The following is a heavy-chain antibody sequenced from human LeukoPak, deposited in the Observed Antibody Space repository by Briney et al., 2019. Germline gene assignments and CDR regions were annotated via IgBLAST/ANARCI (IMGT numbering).Heavy chain of an antibody. V-gene: IGHV5-10-1*01. CDR1: GYSFTSYW. D-gene: IGHD6-19*01. CDR3: ARRVVAGPGDYYGMDV. Sequence: GESLKISCKGSGYSFTSYWISWVRQMPGKGLEWMGRIDPSDSYTNYSPSFQGHVTISADKSISTAYLQWRSLKASDTAMYYCARRVVAGPGDYYGMDVWGKGTTVTVSS. CDR2: IDPSDSYT. J-gene: IGHJ6*04.